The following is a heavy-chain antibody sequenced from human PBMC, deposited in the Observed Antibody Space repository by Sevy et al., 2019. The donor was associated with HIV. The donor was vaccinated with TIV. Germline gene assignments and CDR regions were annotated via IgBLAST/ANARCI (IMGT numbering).Heavy chain of an antibody. D-gene: IGHD3-22*01. J-gene: IGHJ4*02. CDR3: ARGGYYDSSFDY. CDR1: GFTFSSYA. Sequence: GGSLRLSCAASGFTFSSYAMHWVRKAPGKGMEGVAVISYDGSNKYYVNSVKGRLPISRDNSKNTRYRQMNSLRAEDTAVYYCARGGYYDSSFDYWGQGTLVTVSS. V-gene: IGHV3-30-3*01. CDR2: ISYDGSNK.